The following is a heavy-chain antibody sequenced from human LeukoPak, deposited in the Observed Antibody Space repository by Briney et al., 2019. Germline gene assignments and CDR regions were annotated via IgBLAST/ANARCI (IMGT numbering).Heavy chain of an antibody. CDR2: INSDGSST. CDR3: ARRISPNAFDI. D-gene: IGHD2/OR15-2a*01. Sequence: GGSLRLSCAASGFTSSNYWMHWVRQAPGKGLVWVSRINSDGSSTNYADSVKGRFTISRDNAKNTLYPQMNSLRAEDTAVYYCARRISPNAFDIWGQGTKVTVSS. V-gene: IGHV3-74*01. CDR1: GFTSSNYW. J-gene: IGHJ3*02.